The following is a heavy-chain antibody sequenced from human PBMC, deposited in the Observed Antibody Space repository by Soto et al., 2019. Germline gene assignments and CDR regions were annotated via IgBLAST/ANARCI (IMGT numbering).Heavy chain of an antibody. CDR3: ARVRPYSRNYSWGPHWFDP. V-gene: IGHV4-34*01. CDR2: INHSGST. D-gene: IGHD1-7*01. J-gene: IGHJ5*02. CDR1: GGSFSGYY. Sequence: PSETLSLTCSVYGGSFSGYYWSWIRQPPGKGLEWIGEINHSGSTNYNPSLRSRVTISVDTSKNQFSLKLSSVTAADTAVYYCARVRPYSRNYSWGPHWFDPWGQGTLVTVSS.